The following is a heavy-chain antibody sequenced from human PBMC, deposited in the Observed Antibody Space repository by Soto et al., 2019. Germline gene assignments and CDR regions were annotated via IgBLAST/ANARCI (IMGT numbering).Heavy chain of an antibody. V-gene: IGHV4-34*01. CDR3: ARGLRGSSWYRWFDP. Sequence: SETLSLTCAVYGGSFSGYYWSWIRQPPGKGLEWIGEINHSGSTNYNPSLKSRVTISVDTSKNQFSLKLSSVTAADTAVYYCARGLRGSSWYRWFDPWGQRTLVT. J-gene: IGHJ5*02. CDR1: GGSFSGYY. CDR2: INHSGST. D-gene: IGHD6-13*01.